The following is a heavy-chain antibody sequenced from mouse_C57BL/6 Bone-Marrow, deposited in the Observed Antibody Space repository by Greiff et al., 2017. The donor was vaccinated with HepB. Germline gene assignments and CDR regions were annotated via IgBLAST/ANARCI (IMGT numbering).Heavy chain of an antibody. J-gene: IGHJ1*01. CDR2: IYPGDGDT. Sequence: QVQLQQSVPELVKPGASVKISCKASGYAFSSSWMNWVKQRPGKGLEWIGRIYPGDGDTNYNGKFKGKATLTADKSSSTAYMQLSSLTSEDSAVYFCAQLGRDLDVWGAGTTVGVSS. CDR3: AQLGRDLDV. V-gene: IGHV1-82*01. D-gene: IGHD4-1*01. CDR1: GYAFSSSW.